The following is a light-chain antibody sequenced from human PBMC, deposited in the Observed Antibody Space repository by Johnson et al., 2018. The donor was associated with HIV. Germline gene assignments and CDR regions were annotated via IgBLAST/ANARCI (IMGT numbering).Light chain of an antibody. V-gene: IGLV1-51*01. CDR1: SSNIGSNF. J-gene: IGLJ1*01. CDR3: GTWDSSLSAGRV. CDR2: DNN. Sequence: HSVLTQPPSVSAAPGQKVTISCSGSSSNIGSNFVSWYQQLPGTAPKLLIYDNNKRPSGIPDRFSGSKSGTSATLGITGLQTGDEGDYYRGTWDSSLSAGRVFGTGTKVTVL.